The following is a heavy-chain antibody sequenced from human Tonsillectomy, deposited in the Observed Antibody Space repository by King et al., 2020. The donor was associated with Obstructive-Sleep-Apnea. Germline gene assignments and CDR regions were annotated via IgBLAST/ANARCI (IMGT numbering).Heavy chain of an antibody. CDR3: VRTFASGSYTTS. V-gene: IGHV5-10-1*01. Sequence: VQLVESGAELKKPGESLTISCQGSGYIFTNYWISWVRQMPGKGLEWMGRIDPSDSYINSNPSFRGHVTFSADKSINTAFLKWTSLQASDTAIYYCVRTFASGSYTTSWGQGTLVTVSS. D-gene: IGHD3-10*01. CDR2: IDPSDSYI. CDR1: GYIFTNYW. J-gene: IGHJ5*02.